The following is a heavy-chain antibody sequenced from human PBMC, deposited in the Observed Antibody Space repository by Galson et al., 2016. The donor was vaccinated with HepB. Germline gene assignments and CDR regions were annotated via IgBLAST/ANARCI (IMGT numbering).Heavy chain of an antibody. CDR3: AGLGPAGVGHFDP. CDR2: LYYDGST. J-gene: IGHJ5*02. Sequence: SETLSLTCSVSSGPISSVNYYWAWIRQPPGKGLEWLGTLYYDGSTYHNSSLRSRATFFVDTSRNQFSLQLTSVTAADTAVYYCAGLGPAGVGHFDPWGQGTLVTVSS. D-gene: IGHD6-19*01. V-gene: IGHV4-39*01. CDR1: SGPISSVNYY.